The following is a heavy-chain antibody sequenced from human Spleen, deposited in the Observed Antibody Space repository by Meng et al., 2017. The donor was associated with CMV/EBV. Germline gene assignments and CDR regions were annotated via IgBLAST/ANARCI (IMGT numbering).Heavy chain of an antibody. CDR1: GFTFSSYA. CDR2: ISGSGGTI. V-gene: IGHV3-23*01. J-gene: IGHJ5*02. Sequence: GESLKISCAASGFTFSSYAMSWVRQAPGKGLEWVSAISGSGGTIYYADSVKGRFTISRDNSKNTLYLQMNSLRAEDTAVYYCARDLSARGWFDPWGQGTLVTVSS. D-gene: IGHD3-3*01. CDR3: ARDLSARGWFDP.